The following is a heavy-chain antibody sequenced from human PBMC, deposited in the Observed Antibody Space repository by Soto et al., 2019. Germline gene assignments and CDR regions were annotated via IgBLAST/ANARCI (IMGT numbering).Heavy chain of an antibody. CDR2: INHSGST. Sequence: SETLSLTCAVYGGSFSGYYWSWIRQPPGKGLEWIGEINHSGSTNYNPSLKSRVTISVDTSKNQFSLKLSSVTAADTAVYYCARRTHVSYGSGSYYDKWGQGTLVTVSS. CDR3: ARRTHVSYGSGSYYDK. J-gene: IGHJ4*02. CDR1: GGSFSGYY. V-gene: IGHV4-34*01. D-gene: IGHD3-10*01.